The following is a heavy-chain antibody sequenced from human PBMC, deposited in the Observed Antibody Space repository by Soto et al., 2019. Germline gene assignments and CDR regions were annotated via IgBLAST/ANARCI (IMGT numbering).Heavy chain of an antibody. CDR2: ITPMFGTI. J-gene: IGHJ3*02. Sequence: QVQLVQSGAEVKTPGSSVKVSCKASGTFKSYSITWVRQAPGQGLEWMGVITPMFGTINYAQKFQGRVTITADESTNTAYMELSSLRSGDTAVYYCARLRRETFLNDAFDIWGPGTMVTVSS. V-gene: IGHV1-69*01. CDR1: GTFKSYS. CDR3: ARLRRETFLNDAFDI.